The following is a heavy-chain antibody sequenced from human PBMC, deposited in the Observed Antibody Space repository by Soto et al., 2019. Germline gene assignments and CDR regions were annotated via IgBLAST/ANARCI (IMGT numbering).Heavy chain of an antibody. CDR2: INHSGST. D-gene: IGHD6-13*01. J-gene: IGHJ4*02. CDR1: GGSFSGYY. CDR3: ARDPRAAAVLSDY. V-gene: IGHV4-34*01. Sequence: QVQLQQWGAGLLKPSETLSLTCAVYGGSFSGYYWSWIRQPPGKGLEWIGEINHSGSTNYNPSLKSRVTISVDTSKSQFSLKLSSVTAADTAVYYCARDPRAAAVLSDYWGQGTLVTVSS.